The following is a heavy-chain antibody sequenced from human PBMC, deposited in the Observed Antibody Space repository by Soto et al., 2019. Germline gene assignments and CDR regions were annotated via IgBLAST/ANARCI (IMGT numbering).Heavy chain of an antibody. V-gene: IGHV5-51*01. CDR3: AASIFYYGMDV. CDR1: GYTFTNYC. CDR2: IYPGDSDT. J-gene: IGHJ6*02. Sequence: GESLKISCKGFGYTFTNYCIGWVRQMPWKGPEWMGIIYPGDSDTKYNPSFQGQVTISADKSITTTYLQWSSLKASDTAIYYCAASIFYYGMDVWGQGTTVTVS.